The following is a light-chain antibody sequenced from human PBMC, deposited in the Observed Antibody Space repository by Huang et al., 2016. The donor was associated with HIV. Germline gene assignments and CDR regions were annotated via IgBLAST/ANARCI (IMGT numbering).Light chain of an antibody. J-gene: IGKJ5*01. V-gene: IGKV1-13*02. Sequence: QLTQSPPSLSASVGDTIIISCRASQDIGTSLAWYQQKKGRAPKLLISGASTLQTGVPSLFSGDSAGTFFTLFITGLQPEDFATYYCQQLHTYPITFGQGTRLDIK. CDR3: QQLHTYPIT. CDR1: QDIGTS. CDR2: GAS.